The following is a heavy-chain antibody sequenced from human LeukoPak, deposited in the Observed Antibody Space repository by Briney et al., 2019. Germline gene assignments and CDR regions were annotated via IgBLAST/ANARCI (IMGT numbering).Heavy chain of an antibody. D-gene: IGHD3-9*01. J-gene: IGHJ4*02. CDR3: AKGDILRYFDWPSLASFDY. Sequence: PGGSLRLSCAASGFIFSSYGMHWVRQAPGKGLEWVAVISYDGSKKYYADFVKGRFTISRDNSKNTMYVQMNSLRAEDTAVYYCAKGDILRYFDWPSLASFDYWGQGTLVTVSS. CDR1: GFIFSSYG. V-gene: IGHV3-30*18. CDR2: ISYDGSKK.